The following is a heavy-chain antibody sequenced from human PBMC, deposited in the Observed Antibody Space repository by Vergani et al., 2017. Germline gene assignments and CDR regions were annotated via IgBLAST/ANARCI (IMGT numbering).Heavy chain of an antibody. CDR2: IYNDGNT. CDR1: GFRVSSYY. J-gene: IGHJ4*02. D-gene: IGHD3-10*01. V-gene: IGHV3-53*02. CDR3: TRDRECGY. Sequence: EVQLVETGGGLIQPGRSLRLSCSASGFRVSSYYMSWVRQAPGKGLEWVSVIYNDGNTYYTDSVKGRFTISRDNSKNTLYLQMNSLRVEDTAVYSCTRDRECGYWGQGAPVTVS.